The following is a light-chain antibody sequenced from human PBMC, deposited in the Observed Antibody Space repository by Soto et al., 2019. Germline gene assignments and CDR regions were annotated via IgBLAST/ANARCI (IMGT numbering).Light chain of an antibody. CDR3: QQYNNWPPIN. CDR2: DAS. CDR1: QRVSSN. V-gene: IGKV3-15*01. J-gene: IGKJ5*01. Sequence: ESVLTQSPDTLSLSPGERATLSCRASQRVSSNVAWHQQKPGAAPRILMYDASTRATGISARFSGSGSGTEFTLTISSLQSEDFAVYYCQQYNNWPPINFGQGTRLENK.